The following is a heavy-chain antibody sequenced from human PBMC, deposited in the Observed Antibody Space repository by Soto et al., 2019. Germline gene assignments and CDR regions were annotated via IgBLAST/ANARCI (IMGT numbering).Heavy chain of an antibody. J-gene: IGHJ4*02. Sequence: EVQLVESGGGLIQPGGSLRLSCAASGFTVSSNYMSWVRQAPGKGLEWVSVIYSGGSTYYADSVKGRFTISRDNSKNTLYLQMNSLRAEDTAVYYCAKDRRQSAVAGTSDSDYWGQGTLVTVSS. CDR3: AKDRRQSAVAGTSDSDY. V-gene: IGHV3-53*01. CDR2: IYSGGST. CDR1: GFTVSSNY. D-gene: IGHD6-19*01.